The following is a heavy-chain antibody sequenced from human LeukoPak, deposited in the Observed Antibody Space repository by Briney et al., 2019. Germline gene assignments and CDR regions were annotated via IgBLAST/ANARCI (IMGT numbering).Heavy chain of an antibody. D-gene: IGHD5-12*01. CDR1: GFTFSSYS. Sequence: GGSLRLSCAASGFTFSSYSMNWVRQAPGKGLEWVSSISSSSSYIYYADSVKGRFTISRDNAKNSLYLQMNSLRAEDTALDYCAKDIGGYDLNFDYWGQGTLVTVSS. CDR3: AKDIGGYDLNFDY. V-gene: IGHV3-21*04. CDR2: ISSSSSYI. J-gene: IGHJ4*02.